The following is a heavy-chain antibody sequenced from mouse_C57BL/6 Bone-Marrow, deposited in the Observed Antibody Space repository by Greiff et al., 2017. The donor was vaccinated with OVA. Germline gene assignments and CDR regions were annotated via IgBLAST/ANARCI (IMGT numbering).Heavy chain of an antibody. D-gene: IGHD3-2*02. CDR3: ARGGWQLRLRGYYAMDY. V-gene: IGHV1-61*01. J-gene: IGHJ4*01. Sequence: VQLQQPGAELVRPGSSVKLSCKASGYTFTSYWMDWVKQRPGQGLEWIGNIYPSDSETHYNQKFKDKATLTVDKSSSTAYMQLSSLTSEDSAVYDCARGGWQLRLRGYYAMDYWGQGTSVTVSS. CDR2: IYPSDSET. CDR1: GYTFTSYW.